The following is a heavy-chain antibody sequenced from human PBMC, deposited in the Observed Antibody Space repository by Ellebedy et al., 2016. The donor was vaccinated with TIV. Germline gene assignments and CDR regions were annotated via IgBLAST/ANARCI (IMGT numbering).Heavy chain of an antibody. J-gene: IGHJ4*02. V-gene: IGHV1-46*01. Sequence: ASVKVSXXASGYRLSRYYIHWMRQAPGRGLEWMGVIDPSNGGTSYSQKFQGRLLVTTDTSTSTVHMDLSSLRFDDTAMYYCARYHSSGDDYWGQGTLVTVSS. CDR3: ARYHSSGDDY. CDR1: GYRLSRYY. D-gene: IGHD3-22*01. CDR2: IDPSNGGT.